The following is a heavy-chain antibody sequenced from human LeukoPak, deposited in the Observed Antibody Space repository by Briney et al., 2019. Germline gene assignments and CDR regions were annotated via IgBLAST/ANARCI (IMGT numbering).Heavy chain of an antibody. CDR2: IYYSGST. CDR1: GGSISSYY. V-gene: IGHV4-59*12. D-gene: IGHD3-3*01. Sequence: PSETLSLTCTVSGGSISSYYWSWIRQPPGKGLEWIGYIYYSGSTNYNPSLKSRVTISVDTSKNQFSLKLSSVTAADTAVYYCASSGFWSGYKPLDYWGQGTLVTVSS. CDR3: ASSGFWSGYKPLDY. J-gene: IGHJ4*02.